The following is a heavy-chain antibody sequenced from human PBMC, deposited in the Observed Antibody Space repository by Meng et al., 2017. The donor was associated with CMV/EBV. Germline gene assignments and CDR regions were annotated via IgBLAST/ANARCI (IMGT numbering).Heavy chain of an antibody. CDR2: IYYSGST. V-gene: IGHV4-61*01. J-gene: IGHJ3*02. Sequence: SETLSLTCTVSGGSVSSGSYYWSWIRQPPGKGLEWIGYIYYSGSTNYNPSLKSRVTISVDTSKNQFSLKLSSVTAAGTAVYYCARDQGYCSSTSCLEGAFDIWGKGTMVTVSS. D-gene: IGHD2-2*01. CDR1: GGSVSSGSYY. CDR3: ARDQGYCSSTSCLEGAFDI.